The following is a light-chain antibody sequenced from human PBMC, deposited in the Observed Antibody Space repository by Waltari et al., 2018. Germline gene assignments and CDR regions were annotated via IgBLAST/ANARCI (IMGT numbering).Light chain of an antibody. CDR1: ESIDTY. CDR2: AAS. CDR3: QQSYTTPLT. Sequence: DIRMTQSPSSLSASVGDRVTITCRASESIDTYLNWYQHKPGKAPEPLIYAASTLHSGVPSRFSGSGSGTDFTLTISSLQPEDFAAYSCQQSYTTPLTFGPGTKVDSK. J-gene: IGKJ3*01. V-gene: IGKV1-39*01.